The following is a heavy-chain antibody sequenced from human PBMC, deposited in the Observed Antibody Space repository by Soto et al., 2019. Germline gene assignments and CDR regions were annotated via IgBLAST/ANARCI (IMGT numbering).Heavy chain of an antibody. Sequence: QTGGSLRLCCAASGFTFSSYSMNGVRQAPGKGLEWVSYISSSSSTIYYADSVKGRFTISRDNAKNSLYLQMNSLRAEDTAVYYCARPPIWGREYYYMDVWGKGTTVTVSS. CDR2: ISSSSSTI. J-gene: IGHJ6*03. CDR1: GFTFSSYS. V-gene: IGHV3-48*01. D-gene: IGHD3-16*01. CDR3: ARPPIWGREYYYMDV.